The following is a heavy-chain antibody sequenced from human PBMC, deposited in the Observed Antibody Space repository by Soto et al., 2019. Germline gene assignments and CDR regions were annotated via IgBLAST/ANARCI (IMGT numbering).Heavy chain of an antibody. CDR1: GGTFSSYT. J-gene: IGHJ5*01. Sequence: QVQLVQSGAEVKKPGSSVKVSCKASGGTFSSYTISWVRQAPGQGLEWMGRIIPILGIANYAQKFQGRVTITADNSTSTAYMALSSLRSEDTAVYYCAREVGGEVGANDSWGQGTLFTVSS. D-gene: IGHD1-26*01. V-gene: IGHV1-69*08. CDR3: AREVGGEVGANDS. CDR2: IIPILGIA.